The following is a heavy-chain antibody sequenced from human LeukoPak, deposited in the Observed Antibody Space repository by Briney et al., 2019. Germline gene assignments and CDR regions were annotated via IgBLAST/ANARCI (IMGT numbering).Heavy chain of an antibody. D-gene: IGHD5-24*01. CDR2: ISWDSGSI. CDR3: AKGYLEMATISPFDY. Sequence: GGSLRLSCAASGFTFDDYAMHWVRQAPGKGLEWVSGISWDSGSIAYADSVKGRFTISRDNAKNSLYLQIISLRAEDTALYYCAKGYLEMATISPFDYWGQGTLVTVSS. V-gene: IGHV3-9*01. J-gene: IGHJ4*02. CDR1: GFTFDDYA.